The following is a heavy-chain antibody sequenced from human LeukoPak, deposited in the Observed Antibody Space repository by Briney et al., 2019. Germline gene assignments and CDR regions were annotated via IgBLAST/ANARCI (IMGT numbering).Heavy chain of an antibody. Sequence: PGGSLRLSCAASGFTSSSYGMHWVRQAPGKGLEWVAFIQYDGSNKYYADAVKGRLTISRDNSKNTLYLQMNSLRAEDTAVYYCAKRPSGSHYYFDYWGQGTLVTVSS. CDR1: GFTSSSYG. J-gene: IGHJ4*02. V-gene: IGHV3-30*02. CDR2: IQYDGSNK. CDR3: AKRPSGSHYYFDY. D-gene: IGHD1-26*01.